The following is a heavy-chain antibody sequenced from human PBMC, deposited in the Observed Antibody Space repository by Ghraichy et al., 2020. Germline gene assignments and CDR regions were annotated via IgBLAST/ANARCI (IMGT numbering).Heavy chain of an antibody. CDR3: ATNCRTPPCYYGMDV. Sequence: GGSLRLSCAASGFTFSNYAMNWVRQAPGKGLEWVSVITGSGDSTYYADSVKGRFTISRDNSKNTLYLQVNSLRAEDTAVDICATNCRTPPCYYGMDVWGQGPTVTVSS. V-gene: IGHV3-23*01. D-gene: IGHD2-15*01. CDR2: ITGSGDST. CDR1: GFTFSNYA. J-gene: IGHJ6*02.